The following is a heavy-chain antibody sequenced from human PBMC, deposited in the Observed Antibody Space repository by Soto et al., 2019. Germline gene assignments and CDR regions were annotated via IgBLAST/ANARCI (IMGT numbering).Heavy chain of an antibody. J-gene: IGHJ6*02. CDR2: IIPIFGTA. V-gene: IGHV1-69*13. Sequence: SVKVSCKASGGTFSSYAISWVRQAPVQGLEWMGGIIPIFGTANYAQKFQGRVTITADESTSTAYMELSSLRSEDTAVYYCAREGENPLYYYYYGMDVWGQGTTVTVSS. D-gene: IGHD2-21*01. CDR3: AREGENPLYYYYYGMDV. CDR1: GGTFSSYA.